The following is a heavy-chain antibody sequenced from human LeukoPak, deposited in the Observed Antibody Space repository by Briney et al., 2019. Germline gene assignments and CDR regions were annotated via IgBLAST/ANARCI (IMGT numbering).Heavy chain of an antibody. Sequence: WASVKASCKASGYTFTGYYLHWVRQAPGQGLEWMGWLNPKTGGTSYAQKFQGRVTMTRDTSISTVNMELSRLTSDDTAVYYCARATAENDHWGQGTLVTVSS. D-gene: IGHD1-14*01. CDR3: ARATAENDH. CDR1: GYTFTGYY. V-gene: IGHV1-2*02. CDR2: LNPKTGGT. J-gene: IGHJ4*02.